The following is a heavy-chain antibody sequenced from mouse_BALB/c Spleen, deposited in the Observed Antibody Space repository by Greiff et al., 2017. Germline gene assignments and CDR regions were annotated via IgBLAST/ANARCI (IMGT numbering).Heavy chain of an antibody. CDR2: ISTYYGDA. Sequence: QVQLQQSGAELVRPGVSVKISCKGSGYTFTDYAMHWVKQSHAKSLKWIGVISTYYGDASYNQKFKGKATMTVDKSSSTAYMELARLTSEDSAIYYCARLGDYDGFAYWGQGTLVTVSA. CDR1: GYTFTDYA. J-gene: IGHJ3*01. D-gene: IGHD2-4*01. CDR3: ARLGDYDGFAY. V-gene: IGHV1S137*01.